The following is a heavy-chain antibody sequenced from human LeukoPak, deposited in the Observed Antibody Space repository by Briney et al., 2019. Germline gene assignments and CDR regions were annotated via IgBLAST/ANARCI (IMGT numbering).Heavy chain of an antibody. CDR3: ARGHDAFDI. Sequence: PGRSLRLSCAASGFTFSSYAMHWVRQAPGKGLEWVAVISYDGSNKYYVDSVKGRFTISRDNSKNTQDLQMNSLRAEDTAVYYCARGHDAFDIWGQGTMVTVSS. V-gene: IGHV3-30-3*01. J-gene: IGHJ3*02. CDR1: GFTFSSYA. CDR2: ISYDGSNK.